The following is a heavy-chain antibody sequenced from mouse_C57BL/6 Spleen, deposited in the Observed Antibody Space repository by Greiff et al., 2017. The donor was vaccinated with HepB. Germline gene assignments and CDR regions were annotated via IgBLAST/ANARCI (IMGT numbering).Heavy chain of an antibody. CDR3: TRRGATITTGKYFDY. CDR2: IDPETGGT. J-gene: IGHJ2*01. CDR1: GYTFTDYE. Sequence: VQLQESGAELVRPGASVTLSCKASGYTFTDYEMHWVKQTPVHGLEWIGAIDPETGGTAYNQKFKGKAILTADKSSSTAYMELRSLTSEDSAVYYCTRRGATITTGKYFDYWGQGTTLTVSS. V-gene: IGHV1-15*01. D-gene: IGHD1-1*01.